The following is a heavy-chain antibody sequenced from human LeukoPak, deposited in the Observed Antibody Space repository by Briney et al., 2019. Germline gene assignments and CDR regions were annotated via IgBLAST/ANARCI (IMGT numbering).Heavy chain of an antibody. D-gene: IGHD6-13*01. V-gene: IGHV3-23*01. CDR3: AKESSLGSSWPSNY. CDR2: ISGSGGST. J-gene: IGHJ4*02. Sequence: PGGSLRLSCAASGFPFSSYAMSWVRQAPGKGLEWVSAISGSGGSTYYADSVKGRFTISRDNSKNTLYLQMNSLRAEDTAVYYCAKESSLGSSWPSNYWGQGTLVTVSS. CDR1: GFPFSSYA.